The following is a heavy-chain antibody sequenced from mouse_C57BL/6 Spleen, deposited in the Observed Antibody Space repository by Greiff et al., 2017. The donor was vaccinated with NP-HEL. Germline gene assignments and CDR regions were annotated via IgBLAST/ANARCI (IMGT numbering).Heavy chain of an antibody. CDR3: AIDSGYAFDY. CDR2: INPSNGGT. V-gene: IGHV1-53*01. D-gene: IGHD3-2*02. J-gene: IGHJ2*01. CDR1: GYTFINYW. Sequence: QVQLKQPGTELVKPGASVKLSCKASGYTFINYWMHWVKQRPGQGLEWIGDINPSNGGTNYNEKFKNKATLTADKSSGTAYMQLSSLTSDDSAVYYCAIDSGYAFDYWGQGTTLTVSS.